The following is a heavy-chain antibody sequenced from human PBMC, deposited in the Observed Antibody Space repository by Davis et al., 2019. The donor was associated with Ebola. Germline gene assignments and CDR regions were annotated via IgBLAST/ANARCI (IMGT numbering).Heavy chain of an antibody. J-gene: IGHJ4*02. CDR3: ARDRGYCSGGACYRLLDY. Sequence: GESLKISCAASKFTLSSYWMNWVRQAPGKGLEWVAIIKQDGSEKYYVDSVKGRFTISRDNAKNSLFLQMDSLRAEDTAVYYCARDRGYCSGGACYRLLDYWGQGTLVTVSS. CDR1: KFTLSSYW. CDR2: IKQDGSEK. V-gene: IGHV3-7*01. D-gene: IGHD2-8*02.